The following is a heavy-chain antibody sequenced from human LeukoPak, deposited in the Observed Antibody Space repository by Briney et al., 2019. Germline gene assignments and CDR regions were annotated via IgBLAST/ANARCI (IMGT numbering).Heavy chain of an antibody. CDR3: ARERREQLLPPYTRSVTYFDY. Sequence: SETLSLTCTVSGGSISSYYWSWIRQPPGKGLEWIGSIYYSGSTYYNPSLKSRVTISVDTSKNQFSLKLSSVTAADTAVYYCARERREQLLPPYTRSVTYFDYWGQGTLVTVSS. D-gene: IGHD2-2*01. CDR2: IYYSGST. CDR1: GGSISSYY. V-gene: IGHV4-59*12. J-gene: IGHJ4*02.